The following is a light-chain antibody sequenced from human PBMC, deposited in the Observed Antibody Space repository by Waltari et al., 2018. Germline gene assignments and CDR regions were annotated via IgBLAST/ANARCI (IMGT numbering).Light chain of an antibody. Sequence: DIVMTQSPDSLAVSLGERATINCKSSQSVLYSSNNKNYLAWYQQKPGQPPKLLSYWASTPESGVPDRFSGSGSGTDFTLTISSLQAEDVAVYYCQQYYSTPPYTFGQGTKLEIK. CDR3: QQYYSTPPYT. CDR2: WAS. CDR1: QSVLYSSNNKNY. V-gene: IGKV4-1*01. J-gene: IGKJ2*01.